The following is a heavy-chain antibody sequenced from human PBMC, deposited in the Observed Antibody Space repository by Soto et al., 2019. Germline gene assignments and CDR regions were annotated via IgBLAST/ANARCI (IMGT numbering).Heavy chain of an antibody. CDR3: ARDGGRYYAMDV. V-gene: IGHV4-59*01. Sequence: QVQLQESGPRLVNPSETLSLTCTVSGDSISSYYWSWIRQPPGKGLEWIGYIYYSGSTNYNPSLKSRVSISVDTSKSQFSLKLSSVTAADTASYYCARDGGRYYAMDVWGQGTTVTVSS. D-gene: IGHD3-3*01. J-gene: IGHJ6*02. CDR2: IYYSGST. CDR1: GDSISSYY.